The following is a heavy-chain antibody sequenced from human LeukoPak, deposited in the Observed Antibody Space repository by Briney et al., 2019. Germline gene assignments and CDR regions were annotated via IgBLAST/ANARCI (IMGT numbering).Heavy chain of an antibody. CDR1: GGSISSGSYY. Sequence: SQTLSLTCTVSGGSISSGSYYWSWIRQPAGKGLEWIGRIYTSGSTNYNPSLKSRVTTSADTSKNQFSLKLSSVTAADTAVYYCARGGAMTPAYWGQGTLVTVSS. V-gene: IGHV4-61*02. CDR3: ARGGAMTPAY. D-gene: IGHD4-17*01. CDR2: IYTSGST. J-gene: IGHJ4*02.